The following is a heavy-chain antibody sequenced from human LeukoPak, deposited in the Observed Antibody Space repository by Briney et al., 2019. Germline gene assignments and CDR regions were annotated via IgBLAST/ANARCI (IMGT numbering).Heavy chain of an antibody. CDR3: ARALLGIVLMVYGSWFDP. V-gene: IGHV1-24*01. Sequence: ASVKVSCKVSGYTLTELSMHWVRQAPGKGLEWMGGFDPEDGETIYAQKFQGRVTMTEDTSTDTAYMELSRLRSDDTAVYYCARALLGIVLMVYGSWFDPWGQGTLVTVSS. J-gene: IGHJ5*02. D-gene: IGHD2-8*01. CDR2: FDPEDGET. CDR1: GYTLTELS.